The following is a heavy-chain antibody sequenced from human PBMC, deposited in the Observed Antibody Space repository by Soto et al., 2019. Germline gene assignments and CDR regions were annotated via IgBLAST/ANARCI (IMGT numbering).Heavy chain of an antibody. Sequence: EVQLVESGGGLVQPGGSLRLSCAASGFTVSSNYMSWVRQAPGKGLEWVSVIYSGGSTYYADSVKGRFTISRHNSKNTLYLQMNSLRAEDTAVYYCARGLDSVGAAAAVMAFDYWGQGTLVTVSS. D-gene: IGHD6-13*01. J-gene: IGHJ4*02. CDR1: GFTVSSNY. CDR2: IYSGGST. CDR3: ARGLDSVGAAAAVMAFDY. V-gene: IGHV3-53*04.